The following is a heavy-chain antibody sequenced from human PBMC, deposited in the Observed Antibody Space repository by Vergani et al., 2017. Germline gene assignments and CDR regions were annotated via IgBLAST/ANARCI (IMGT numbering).Heavy chain of an antibody. Sequence: QVQLQESGPGLVKPSETLSLTCTVSGGSISSYYWSWIRQPPGKGLEWIGYIYYSGSTNYNPSLKSRVTISVDTSKNQFSLKLSSVTAAETAVYYCARDMSSSWYYYGMDVWGQGTTVTVSS. V-gene: IGHV4-59*01. CDR2: IYYSGST. D-gene: IGHD6-13*01. CDR3: ARDMSSSWYYYGMDV. J-gene: IGHJ6*02. CDR1: GGSISSYY.